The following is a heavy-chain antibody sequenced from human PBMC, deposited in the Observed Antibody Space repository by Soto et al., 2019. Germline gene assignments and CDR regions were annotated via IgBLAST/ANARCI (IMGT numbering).Heavy chain of an antibody. Sequence: EVQLWESGGGLVQPGESLRLSCTASGFTFSSHAMTWVRQAPAKGLEWVSGLSDSGGSTYYADSVKGRFTISRDDSMNTLYLQMNTLRAEDTAVYYCAKVSSSWYSGFFDLWGQGTLVTVSS. V-gene: IGHV3-23*01. CDR3: AKVSSSWYSGFFDL. J-gene: IGHJ4*02. CDR1: GFTFSSHA. D-gene: IGHD6-13*01. CDR2: LSDSGGST.